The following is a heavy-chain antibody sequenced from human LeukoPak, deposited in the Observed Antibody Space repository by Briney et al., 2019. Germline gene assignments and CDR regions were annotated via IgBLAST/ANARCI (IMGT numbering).Heavy chain of an antibody. CDR1: GGSFSGYY. D-gene: IGHD6-6*01. CDR3: ARDGDPYSSSFKYNWFDP. J-gene: IGHJ5*02. CDR2: INHSGST. V-gene: IGHV4-34*01. Sequence: PSETLSLTCAVYGGSFSGYYWSWIRQPPGKGLEWIGEINHSGSTNYNPSLKSRVTISVDTSKNQFSLKLSSVTAADTAVYYCARDGDPYSSSFKYNWFDPWGQGTLVTVSS.